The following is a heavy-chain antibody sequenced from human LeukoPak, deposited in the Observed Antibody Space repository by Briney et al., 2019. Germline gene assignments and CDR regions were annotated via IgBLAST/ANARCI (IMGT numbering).Heavy chain of an antibody. V-gene: IGHV4-34*01. J-gene: IGHJ4*02. CDR3: AASLWFGIYPEY. CDR2: FNHNWGA. Sequence: PSETLSLTCAVYSGSFSGYYWTWFRQPPGKGLEWIGEFNHNWGAKYNPSLQSRVTISVDTSNNHLSLSLNSVTTADTAVYYCAASLWFGIYPEYWGQGSLVTVS. CDR1: SGSFSGYY. D-gene: IGHD3-10*01.